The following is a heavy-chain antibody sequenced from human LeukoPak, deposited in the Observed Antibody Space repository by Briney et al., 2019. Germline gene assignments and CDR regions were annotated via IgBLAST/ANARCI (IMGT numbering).Heavy chain of an antibody. Sequence: PSETLSLTCTGSGGSITFGSYYWTWIRQPAGKGLEWIGRIYTSGRTFYNPSLKSRVTISMDTSMNQFSLRLNSVTAADTAVYYCARARVIPASFDDWGQGALVTVSS. CDR3: ARARVIPASFDD. CDR1: GGSITFGSYY. CDR2: IYTSGRT. D-gene: IGHD3-16*02. V-gene: IGHV4-61*02. J-gene: IGHJ4*02.